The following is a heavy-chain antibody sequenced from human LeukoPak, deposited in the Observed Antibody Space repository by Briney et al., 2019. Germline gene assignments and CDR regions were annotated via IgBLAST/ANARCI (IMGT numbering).Heavy chain of an antibody. V-gene: IGHV3-30*18. Sequence: GGSLRLSCAASGFTFSDYGMHWVRQAPGKGLEWVAVISYDGSNKYYADSVKGRFTLSRDNSKNTLYLQMNRLSTEDTAVYYCAKVKTSSFYYFDNWGQGTLVTVSS. CDR3: AKVKTSSFYYFDN. J-gene: IGHJ4*02. CDR2: ISYDGSNK. CDR1: GFTFSDYG. D-gene: IGHD2-2*01.